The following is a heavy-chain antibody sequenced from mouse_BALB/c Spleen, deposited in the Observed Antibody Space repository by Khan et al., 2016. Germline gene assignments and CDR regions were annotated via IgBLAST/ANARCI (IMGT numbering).Heavy chain of an antibody. D-gene: IGHD2-1*01. V-gene: IGHV1-7*01. CDR1: GYTFTSYW. Sequence: QVQLQQSGVELAKPGASVKMSCKASGYTFTSYWMHWVKQRPGQGLEWIGYINPSTGYTEYNQKFKDKATLTADKSSSTAYMQLSSLTSEDSAVYYCARINYGNYWGQGTLVTVSA. CDR3: ARINYGNY. J-gene: IGHJ3*01. CDR2: INPSTGYT.